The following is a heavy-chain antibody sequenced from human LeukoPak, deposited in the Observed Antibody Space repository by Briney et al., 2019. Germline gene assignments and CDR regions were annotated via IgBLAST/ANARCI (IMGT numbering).Heavy chain of an antibody. Sequence: SETLSLTCAVSGGSMRTTSYWGWIRQSPGKGLEWIGSIYYSGNTYYNPSLKSRVTISVDTSKNQFSLNLNSVTAADSAVYYCARHFYPYYYCYMDVWGKGTTVTVSS. D-gene: IGHD2/OR15-2a*01. V-gene: IGHV4-39*01. CDR3: ARHFYPYYYCYMDV. CDR2: IYYSGNT. CDR1: GGSMRTTSY. J-gene: IGHJ6*03.